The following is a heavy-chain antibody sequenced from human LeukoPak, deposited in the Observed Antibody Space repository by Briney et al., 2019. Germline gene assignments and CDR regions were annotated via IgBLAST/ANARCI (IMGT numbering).Heavy chain of an antibody. CDR2: IYGSGVTT. V-gene: IGHV3-23*01. J-gene: IGHJ4*02. Sequence: GGSLRLSCAASGFTFDIYAMNWVRQPPGEGLEWVSPIYGSGVTTKYADSMKGRFTISRDNSKNTLYLQMSSLSAEDTAVYYCARGRSGHEGVNYPLEYWGQGVLVTVSS. CDR3: ARGRSGHEGVNYPLEY. CDR1: GFTFDIYA. D-gene: IGHD1-7*01.